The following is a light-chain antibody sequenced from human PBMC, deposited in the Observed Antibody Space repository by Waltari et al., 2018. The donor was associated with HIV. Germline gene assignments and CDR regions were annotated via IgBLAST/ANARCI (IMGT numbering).Light chain of an antibody. V-gene: IGLV2-14*01. CDR3: NSYSTTYTPCV. CDR2: DVS. Sequence: QSALTQPASVSGSPGQSSTISCTGSSRAVVAYNYVSWYQQHPGKAPKHVIYDVSNRPSGVSNRFSGSNSGNTASLTISGLQTEDEADYYCNSYSTTYTPCVFGTGTRVTVL. J-gene: IGLJ1*01. CDR1: SRAVVAYNY.